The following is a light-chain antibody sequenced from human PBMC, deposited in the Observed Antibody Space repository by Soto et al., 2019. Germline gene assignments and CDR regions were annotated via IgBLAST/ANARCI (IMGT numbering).Light chain of an antibody. J-gene: IGLJ1*01. V-gene: IGLV2-14*01. CDR2: EVT. CDR3: GSYRSGIYV. Sequence: QSALTQPASVSGSPGQSITISCGGTNSDVGGYNYVSWYQQRPGKGPKLIIFEVTNRPSGVSDRFSGSKSGNTASLTISGLQAEDEGDYSCGSYRSGIYVFGTGTKVTVL. CDR1: NSDVGGYNY.